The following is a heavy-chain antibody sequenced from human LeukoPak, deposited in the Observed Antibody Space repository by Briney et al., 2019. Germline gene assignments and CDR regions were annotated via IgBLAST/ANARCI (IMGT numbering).Heavy chain of an antibody. Sequence: PGGSLRLSCAASGLALSSYGMHWVRQAPGKGLEWVALISYDGSNKYYADSVKGRFTISRDNSKNTLYLQMNSLRAEDTAVYYCAKVRYTYGTEYFDYWGQGTLVTVSS. J-gene: IGHJ4*02. CDR1: GLALSSYG. CDR3: AKVRYTYGTEYFDY. D-gene: IGHD5-18*01. V-gene: IGHV3-30*18. CDR2: ISYDGSNK.